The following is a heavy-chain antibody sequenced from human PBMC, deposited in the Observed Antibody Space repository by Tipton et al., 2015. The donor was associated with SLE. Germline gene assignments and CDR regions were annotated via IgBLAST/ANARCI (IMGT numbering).Heavy chain of an antibody. V-gene: IGHV4-61*09. D-gene: IGHD6-19*01. Sequence: LRLSCTVSGGSISSGSYYWTWIRQPAGEGLEWIGYIYTTGSTNHNPSLKSRVTISVDTSKNQFSLKLSSVTAADTAVYYCARDWTLRGWYYVFDIWGQGTMVTVSS. CDR1: GGSISSGSYY. CDR2: IYTTGST. CDR3: ARDWTLRGWYYVFDI. J-gene: IGHJ3*02.